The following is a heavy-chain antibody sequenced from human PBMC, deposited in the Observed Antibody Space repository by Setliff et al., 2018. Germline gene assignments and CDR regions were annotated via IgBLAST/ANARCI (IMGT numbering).Heavy chain of an antibody. CDR2: IKHTGST. V-gene: IGHV4-34*01. J-gene: IGHJ4*02. CDR3: ARGRNVAARLYDS. CDR1: GGTFSDYY. Sequence: SETLSLTCGASGGTFSDYYWTWIRQPPGKGLEWIGEIKHTGSTNYNPSLKSRVTISVDTSKNQFSLKMSSVTAADRGVYYCARGRNVAARLYDSWGQGTLVTVSS. D-gene: IGHD6-6*01.